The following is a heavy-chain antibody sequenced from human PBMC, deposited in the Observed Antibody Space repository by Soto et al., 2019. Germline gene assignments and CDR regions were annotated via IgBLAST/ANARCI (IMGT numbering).Heavy chain of an antibody. V-gene: IGHV2-70*01. Sequence: SGPTLVNPTQTLTLTCTFSGFSLSTSGMCVSWIRQPPGKALEWLALIDWDDDKYYSTSLKTRLTISKDTSKNQVVLTMTNMDPVDTATYYCARMWLGYYDSRQAYFDYWGQGTLVTVSS. CDR2: IDWDDDK. J-gene: IGHJ4*02. CDR3: ARMWLGYYDSRQAYFDY. D-gene: IGHD3-22*01. CDR1: GFSLSTSGMC.